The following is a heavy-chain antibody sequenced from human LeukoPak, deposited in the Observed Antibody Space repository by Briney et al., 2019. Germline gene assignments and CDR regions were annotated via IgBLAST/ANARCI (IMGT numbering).Heavy chain of an antibody. J-gene: IGHJ4*02. D-gene: IGHD2-15*01. Sequence: GGSLRLSCAASGFSFSAYWMTWVRQAPGTGLEWVANINPAGSETYYVDPVKGRFSISRDNAKNLVYLQMNSLRAEDTAVYHCARFGYVAAVDVWGQGALVTVSS. CDR3: ARFGYVAAVDV. V-gene: IGHV3-7*01. CDR1: GFSFSAYW. CDR2: INPAGSET.